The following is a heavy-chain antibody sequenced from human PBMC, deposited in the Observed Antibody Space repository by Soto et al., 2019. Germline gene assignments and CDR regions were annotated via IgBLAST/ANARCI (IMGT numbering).Heavy chain of an antibody. Sequence: EVQLVESGGGLVKPGGSLRLSCAASGFTFSSYSMNWVRQAPGKGLEWVSSISSSSSYIYYADSVKDRFTISRDNAKNSLYLQMNSLRAEDTAVYYCAIPSIAARRGFYFDYWGQGTLVTVSS. CDR2: ISSSSSYI. CDR1: GFTFSSYS. V-gene: IGHV3-21*01. D-gene: IGHD6-6*01. CDR3: AIPSIAARRGFYFDY. J-gene: IGHJ4*02.